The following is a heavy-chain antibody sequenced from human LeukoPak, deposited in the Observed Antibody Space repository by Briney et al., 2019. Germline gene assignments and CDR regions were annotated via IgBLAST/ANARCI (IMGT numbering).Heavy chain of an antibody. CDR3: ARWGGYGFGMGV. CDR2: IHSNGNI. D-gene: IGHD5-18*01. J-gene: IGHJ6*02. Sequence: GGSLRLSCAVSGFTVSSNYISWVRQTPGKGLEWVSLIHSNGNIDYADSVKGRFTISRDNSRDMVSLQMNSLRVEDTAVYYCARWGGYGFGMGVWGQGTTVTVSS. V-gene: IGHV3-53*01. CDR1: GFTVSSNY.